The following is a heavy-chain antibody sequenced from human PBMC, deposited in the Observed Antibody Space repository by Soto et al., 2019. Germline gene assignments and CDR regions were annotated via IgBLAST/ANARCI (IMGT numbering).Heavy chain of an antibody. V-gene: IGHV1-18*01. J-gene: IGHJ4*02. D-gene: IGHD3-9*01. CDR3: ARDRYDILTGYSPNDY. Sequence: ASVKVSCKASGYTFPSYGIIWVRQAPGQGLEWMGWIGAYNGNTNYAQKLQGRVTMTTDTSTSTAYMELRSLRSDDTAVYYCARDRYDILTGYSPNDYWGQGTLITVSS. CDR2: IGAYNGNT. CDR1: GYTFPSYG.